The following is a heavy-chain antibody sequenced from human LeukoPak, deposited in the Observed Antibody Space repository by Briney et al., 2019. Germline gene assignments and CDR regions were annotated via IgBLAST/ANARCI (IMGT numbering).Heavy chain of an antibody. CDR2: INPDGGNT. V-gene: IGHV1-46*01. J-gene: IGHJ4*02. Sequence: GASVKVSCKASGYTFTNSYIHWVRQAPGQVLEWMGLINPDGGNTNYAQKLQGRVTMTTDTSTSTAYMELRSLRSDDTAVYYCAGDRVQSRDGGEADYWGQGTLVTVSS. D-gene: IGHD1-1*01. CDR1: GYTFTNSY. CDR3: AGDRVQSRDGGEADY.